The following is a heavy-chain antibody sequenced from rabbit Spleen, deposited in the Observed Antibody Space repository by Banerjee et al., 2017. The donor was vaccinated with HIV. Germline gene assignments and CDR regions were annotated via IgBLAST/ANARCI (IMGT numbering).Heavy chain of an antibody. Sequence: QEQLVESGGGLVQPEGSLKLSCKASGFDFSTYSMSWVRQAPGKGLEWIGYIDPIFGTTTYASWVNDRFTISRENTQNTVYLQLNSLTAADTATYFCARGEHFSVGFSAFAIYLDLWGQGTLVTVS. J-gene: IGHJ4*01. V-gene: IGHV1S47*01. CDR1: GFDFSTYS. CDR2: IDPIFGTT. D-gene: IGHD6-1*01. CDR3: ARGEHFSVGFSAFAIYLDL.